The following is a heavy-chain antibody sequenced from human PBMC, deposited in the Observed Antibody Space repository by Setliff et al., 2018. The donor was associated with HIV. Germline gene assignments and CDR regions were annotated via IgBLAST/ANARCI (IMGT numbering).Heavy chain of an antibody. CDR3: TRGGIYCGNDDCHRYFFDF. J-gene: IGHJ4*02. CDR1: GDLFTSYA. V-gene: IGHV1-18*01. D-gene: IGHD2-21*01. Sequence: ASVKVSCKTSGDLFTSYAFNWVRQAPGQGLEWMGWINTYNGHTNYAEKFQDRVTMTTDTSTRTVYMELRRLTSDDTALYYCTRGGIYCGNDDCHRYFFDFWAQGTLVTVSS. CDR2: INTYNGHT.